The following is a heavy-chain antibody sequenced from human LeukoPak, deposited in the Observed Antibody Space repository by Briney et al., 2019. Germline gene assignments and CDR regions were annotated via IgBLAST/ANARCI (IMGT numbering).Heavy chain of an antibody. V-gene: IGHV4-59*01. CDR1: GGSISSYY. D-gene: IGHD2-2*01. CDR3: ARDHGTSSPFDY. CDR2: IYYSGST. J-gene: IGHJ4*02. Sequence: SETLSLTCTVSGGSISSYYWSWIRQPPGKGLEWIGYIYYSGSTIYNPSPKSRVTISVDTSKNQFSLKLSSVTAADTAVYYCARDHGTSSPFDYWGQGTLVTVSS.